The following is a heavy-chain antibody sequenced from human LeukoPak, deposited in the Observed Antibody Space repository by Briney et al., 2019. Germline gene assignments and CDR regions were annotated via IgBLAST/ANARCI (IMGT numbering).Heavy chain of an antibody. Sequence: GGSLRLSCSASRFTDNSNYMSWVRQAPGEGLEWLSVWYTMGSTYYTDSLKGRFTISRDNSKNTVYLQMNSLRAEDTAVYYCARDTRSCSGGGCYTAFDFWGQGTLVTVSS. CDR2: WYTMGST. D-gene: IGHD2-15*01. J-gene: IGHJ4*02. V-gene: IGHV3-53*01. CDR1: RFTDNSNY. CDR3: ARDTRSCSGGGCYTAFDF.